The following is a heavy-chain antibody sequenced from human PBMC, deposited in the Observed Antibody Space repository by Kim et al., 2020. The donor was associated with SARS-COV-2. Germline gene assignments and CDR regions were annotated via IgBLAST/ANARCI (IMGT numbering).Heavy chain of an antibody. CDR1: GYSISSGYY. CDR2: IYHSGST. CDR3: ATTYYYGSGSLGY. Sequence: SETLSLTCTVSGYSISSGYYWGWIRQPPGKGLEWIGSIYHSGSTYYNPSLKSRVTISVDTSKNQFSLKLSSVTAADTAVYYCATTYYYGSGSLGYWGQGT. D-gene: IGHD3-10*01. V-gene: IGHV4-38-2*02. J-gene: IGHJ4*02.